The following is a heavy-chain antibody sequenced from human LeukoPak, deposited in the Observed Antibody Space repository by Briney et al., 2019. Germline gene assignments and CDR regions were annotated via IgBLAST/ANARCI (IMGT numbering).Heavy chain of an antibody. CDR3: ARGYSGSYQDWYFDL. D-gene: IGHD1-26*01. CDR1: GGTFSSYA. Sequence: SVKVSCKASGGTFSSYAISWVRQAPGQGLEWMGRIIPILGIANYAQKFQGRVTITADKSKSTAYMELSSLRSEDTAVYYCARGYSGSYQDWYFDLWGRGTLVTVSS. CDR2: IIPILGIA. J-gene: IGHJ2*01. V-gene: IGHV1-69*04.